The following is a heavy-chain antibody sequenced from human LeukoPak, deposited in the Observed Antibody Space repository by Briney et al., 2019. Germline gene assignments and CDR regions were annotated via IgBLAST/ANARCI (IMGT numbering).Heavy chain of an antibody. CDR1: GGSISSSSYY. D-gene: IGHD3-3*01. V-gene: IGHV4-39*01. CDR2: IYYSGST. CDR3: ARHREWHVGNPCRFDP. Sequence: SETLSLTCTVSGGSISSSSYYWGWIRQPPGKGLEWIGSIYYSGSTYYNPSLKSRVTISVDTSKNQFSLKLSSVTAADTAVYYCARHREWHVGNPCRFDPWGQGTLVTVSS. J-gene: IGHJ5*02.